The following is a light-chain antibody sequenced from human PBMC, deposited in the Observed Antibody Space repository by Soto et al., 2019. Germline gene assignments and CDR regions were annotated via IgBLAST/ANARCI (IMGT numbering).Light chain of an antibody. J-gene: IGKJ4*01. CDR2: DAS. V-gene: IGKV1-33*01. CDR3: QQYDHFPPLA. Sequence: DIPMTQSPSSLSASVGDRVTITCQASQDISNYLNWYQQKPGKAPNLLIYDASYLETGVPSRFSGGGSGTHFTFTISSLQPEDIATYYCQQYDHFPPLAFGGGTKVEIK. CDR1: QDISNY.